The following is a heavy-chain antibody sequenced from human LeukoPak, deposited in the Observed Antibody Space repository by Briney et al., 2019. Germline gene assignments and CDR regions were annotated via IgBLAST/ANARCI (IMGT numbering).Heavy chain of an antibody. J-gene: IGHJ6*03. Sequence: GGPLRLSCAASGFTFSNYWMNWVRQAPGKGLEWVANIKQDGSEKCYVDSVKGRFTISRDNSKNTLYLQMNSLRAEDTAVYYCAKDSSGSWFYYYMDVWGKGTTVTISS. CDR3: AKDSSGSWFYYYMDV. V-gene: IGHV3-7*01. CDR1: GFTFSNYW. CDR2: IKQDGSEK. D-gene: IGHD6-13*01.